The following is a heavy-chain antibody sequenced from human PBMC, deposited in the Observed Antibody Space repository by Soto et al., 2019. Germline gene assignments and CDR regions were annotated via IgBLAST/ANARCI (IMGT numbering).Heavy chain of an antibody. Sequence: QVQLQESGPGLVKPSQTLSLTCTVSGGSISSGGYYWSWIRQHPGKGLEWIGYIYYSGSTYYNPSLKSRVTISXXTXKXXFSLKLSSVTAADTAVYYCARLRYFDWLSYYSFDYWGQGTLVTVSS. D-gene: IGHD3-9*01. J-gene: IGHJ4*02. V-gene: IGHV4-31*03. CDR3: ARLRYFDWLSYYSFDY. CDR1: GGSISSGGYY. CDR2: IYYSGST.